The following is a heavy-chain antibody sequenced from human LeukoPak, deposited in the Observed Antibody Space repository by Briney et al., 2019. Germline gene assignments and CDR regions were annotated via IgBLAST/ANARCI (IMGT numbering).Heavy chain of an antibody. J-gene: IGHJ5*02. CDR2: IIPIFGTA. Sequence: SVKVSCKASGYTFTGYYMHWVRQAPGQGLEWMGGIIPIFGTANYAQKFQGRVTITANKSTSTAYMELSSLRSEDTAVYYCARGSSPSVVVVAATPWFDPWGQGTLVTVSS. V-gene: IGHV1-69*06. D-gene: IGHD2-15*01. CDR1: GYTFTGYY. CDR3: ARGSSPSVVVVAATPWFDP.